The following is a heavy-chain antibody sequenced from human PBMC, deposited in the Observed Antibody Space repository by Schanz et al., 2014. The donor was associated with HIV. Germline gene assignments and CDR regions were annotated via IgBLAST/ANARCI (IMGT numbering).Heavy chain of an antibody. J-gene: IGHJ4*02. Sequence: EVQLLESGGGLKHPGGSLRLSCAASGFTFSDYAMSWVRQAPGKGLEWVAGVSDNGASAYYADSVEGRFTISRDNSRNTVFLQMNSLRVEDTAVYYCANEEVPNDYWGQGTLVTVSS. V-gene: IGHV3-23*01. CDR2: VSDNGASA. CDR1: GFTFSDYA. CDR3: ANEEVPNDY.